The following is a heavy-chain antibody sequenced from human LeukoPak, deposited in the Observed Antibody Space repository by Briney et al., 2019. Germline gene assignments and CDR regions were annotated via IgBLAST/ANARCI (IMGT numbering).Heavy chain of an antibody. CDR1: GFTFSGYA. CDR3: AKDLGGEGGSGFPGY. J-gene: IGHJ4*02. V-gene: IGHV3-23*01. CDR2: IRGSGDIT. D-gene: IGHD3-10*01. Sequence: GGSLRLSCAASGFTFSGYAMTWVRQAPGKGLEWVSSIRGSGDITYYAESVKGRFTISRDNSKNTLYLQMNGLRADDTAVYYCAKDLGGEGGSGFPGYWGQGTLVTVSS.